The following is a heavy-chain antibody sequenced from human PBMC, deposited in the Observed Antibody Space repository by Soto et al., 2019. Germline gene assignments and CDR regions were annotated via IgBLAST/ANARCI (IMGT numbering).Heavy chain of an antibody. CDR1: GGSISSSSYY. CDR3: ASHTPPAALDY. J-gene: IGHJ4*02. CDR2: IYYSGST. D-gene: IGHD2-2*01. Sequence: SETLSLTCTVSGGSISSSSYYWGWIRQPPGKGLEWIGSIYYSGSTYYNPSLKSRVTISVDTSKNQFSLKLSSATAADTAVYYCASHTPPAALDYWGQGTLVTVSS. V-gene: IGHV4-39*01.